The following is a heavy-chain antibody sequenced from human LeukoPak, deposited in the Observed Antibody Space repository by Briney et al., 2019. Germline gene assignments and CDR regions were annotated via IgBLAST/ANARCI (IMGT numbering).Heavy chain of an antibody. CDR2: ISSTSSTI. Sequence: PGGSLRLTCAASGFTFSSYSMTWVRQAPGKGLEWVSYISSTSSTIYYADSVKGRFTISRDNAKNTVYLQMNSLRAEDTAVYYCARNIPVTRWGYWGQGTLVTVSS. V-gene: IGHV3-48*04. D-gene: IGHD2-21*01. CDR1: GFTFSSYS. CDR3: ARNIPVTRWGY. J-gene: IGHJ4*02.